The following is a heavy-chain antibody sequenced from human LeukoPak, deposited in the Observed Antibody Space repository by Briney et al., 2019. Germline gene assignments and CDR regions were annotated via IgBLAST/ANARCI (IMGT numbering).Heavy chain of an antibody. CDR3: ARDKEGGSNDH. V-gene: IGHV3-7*01. Sequence: GGSLRLSCAASGFTFSRHWMSWVRQPPGKGLEWVANIKEDGREKKYVDSVKDRFTISRDNTKNLVYLQMSGLRVDDTAIYYCARDKEGGSNDHWGQGTLVTVSS. CDR2: IKEDGREK. J-gene: IGHJ4*02. CDR1: GFTFSRHW. D-gene: IGHD2-15*01.